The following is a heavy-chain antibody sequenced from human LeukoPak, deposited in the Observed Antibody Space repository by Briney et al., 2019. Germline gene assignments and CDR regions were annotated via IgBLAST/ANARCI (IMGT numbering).Heavy chain of an antibody. CDR2: IRYDGSNR. CDR3: AKDLVGVPADAFDV. V-gene: IGHV3-30*02. Sequence: GGSLRLSCAASGFMFSRYGMHWVRQAPGKGLEWVAFIRYDGSNRFYADSVKGRFTISRDNSKNTLDLQMNSLRAEDTAVYYCAKDLVGVPADAFDVWGQGTMVTVSS. D-gene: IGHD1-26*01. J-gene: IGHJ3*01. CDR1: GFMFSRYG.